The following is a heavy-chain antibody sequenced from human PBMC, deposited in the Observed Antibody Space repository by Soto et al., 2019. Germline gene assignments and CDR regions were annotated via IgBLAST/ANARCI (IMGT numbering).Heavy chain of an antibody. J-gene: IGHJ4*02. CDR2: IYSGGST. CDR1: GFTVSSNY. V-gene: IGHV3-53*01. Sequence: GGSLRLSCAASGFTVSSNYMSWVRQAPGKGLEWVSVIYSGGSTYYADSVKGRFTISRDNSKNTLYLQMNSLRAEDTAVYYCARVPSSGSYYFDYWGQGTLVTVSS. CDR3: ARVPSSGSYYFDY. D-gene: IGHD1-26*01.